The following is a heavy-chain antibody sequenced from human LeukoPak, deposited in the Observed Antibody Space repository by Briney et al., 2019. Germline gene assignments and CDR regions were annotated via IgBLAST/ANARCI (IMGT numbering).Heavy chain of an antibody. CDR2: IYHSGST. CDR1: GGSISSGGYS. V-gene: IGHV4-30-2*01. D-gene: IGHD3-22*01. CDR3: ARLPVYYDTHLADHAFDI. J-gene: IGHJ3*02. Sequence: SETLSLTCAVSGGSISSGGYSWSWIRQPPGKGLEWIGYIYHSGSTYYNPSLKSRVTISVDRSKNQFSLKLSSVTAADTAVYYCARLPVYYDTHLADHAFDIWGQGTMVTVSS.